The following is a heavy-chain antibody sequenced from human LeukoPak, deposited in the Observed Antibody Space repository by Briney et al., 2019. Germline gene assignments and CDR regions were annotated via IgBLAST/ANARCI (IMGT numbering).Heavy chain of an antibody. CDR1: GVSISGNY. V-gene: IGHV4-59*01. Sequence: SETLSLTCTVSGVSISGNYWSWIRQPPGKGLEWIGYIFYTGSTNYNPSLKSRVTISVDTSKNQFSLKLSSVTAADTAVYYCARQRGYSYYFDYWGQGTLVTVSS. J-gene: IGHJ4*02. CDR3: ARQRGYSYYFDY. CDR2: IFYTGST. D-gene: IGHD5-18*01.